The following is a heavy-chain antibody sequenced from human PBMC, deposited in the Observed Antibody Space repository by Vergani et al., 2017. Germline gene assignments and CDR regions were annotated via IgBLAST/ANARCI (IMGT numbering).Heavy chain of an antibody. CDR2: ISGSGGST. J-gene: IGHJ3*02. V-gene: IGHV3-23*01. Sequence: EVQLLESGGGLVQPGGSLRLSCAASGFTFSSYDMSWVRQAPGKGLEWVSGISGSGGSTFYADSVKGRFTISRNNCKNTLYLQMNNLRAEDTAVYYCENGPQGRRYSRGAFDIWGQGTMVTVSS. CDR3: ENGPQGRRYSRGAFDI. CDR1: GFTFSSYD. D-gene: IGHD2-15*01.